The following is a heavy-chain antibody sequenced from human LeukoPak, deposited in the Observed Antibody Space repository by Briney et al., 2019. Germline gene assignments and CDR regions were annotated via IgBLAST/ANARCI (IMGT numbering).Heavy chain of an antibody. V-gene: IGHV3-21*01. CDR1: GFTFSSYN. CDR3: ATSLRTGGIFDY. D-gene: IGHD2-15*01. J-gene: IGHJ4*02. Sequence: PGGSLRLSCAASGFTFSSYNMNWVRQAPGRGLEWVSSISSSGSYIYYADSMKGRFTISRDNAKNSLYLQMNSLRAEDTAVYYCATSLRTGGIFDYWGQGTLVTVSS. CDR2: ISSSGSYI.